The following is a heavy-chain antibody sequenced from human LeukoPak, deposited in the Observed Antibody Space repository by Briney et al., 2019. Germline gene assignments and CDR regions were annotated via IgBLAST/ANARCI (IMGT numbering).Heavy chain of an antibody. J-gene: IGHJ4*02. CDR3: AKGLRGSGWSLSDY. D-gene: IGHD6-19*01. CDR2: ISWDGGST. CDR1: GFTFSSYA. Sequence: GGSLRLSCAASGFTFSSYAMSWVRQAPGKGLEWVSLISWDGGSTYYADSVKGRFTISRDNSKNSLYLQMNSLRAEDTALYYCAKGLRGSGWSLSDYWGQGTLVTVSS. V-gene: IGHV3-43D*03.